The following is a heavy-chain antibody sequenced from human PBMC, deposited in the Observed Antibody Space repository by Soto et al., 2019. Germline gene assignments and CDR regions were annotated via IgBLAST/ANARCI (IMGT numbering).Heavy chain of an antibody. V-gene: IGHV3-23*01. Sequence: GGSLRLSCAASGFTFSSYAMSWVRQAPGKGLEWVSAISGSGGSTYYADSVKGRFTISRDNSKNTLYLQMNSLRAEDTAVYYCAKDPGYGSGSYDNWFDPWGQGTLVTVSS. CDR3: AKDPGYGSGSYDNWFDP. J-gene: IGHJ5*02. D-gene: IGHD3-10*01. CDR1: GFTFSSYA. CDR2: ISGSGGST.